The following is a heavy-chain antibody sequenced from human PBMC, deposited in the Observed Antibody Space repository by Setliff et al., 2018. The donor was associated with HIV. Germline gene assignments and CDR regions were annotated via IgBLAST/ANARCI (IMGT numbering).Heavy chain of an antibody. CDR1: GYTFPDYY. CDR2: IDPDRGET. J-gene: IGHJ4*02. CDR3: AWGTQRPIDS. D-gene: IGHD3-16*01. Sequence: ASVKVSCKVSGYTFPDYYFQWVRQAPGKGLEWVGLIDPDRGETVYAEKFQGRVTITADRSKDIAYMKLSSLTSEDTAMYFCAWGTQRPIDSWGQGTLVTV. V-gene: IGHV1-69-2*01.